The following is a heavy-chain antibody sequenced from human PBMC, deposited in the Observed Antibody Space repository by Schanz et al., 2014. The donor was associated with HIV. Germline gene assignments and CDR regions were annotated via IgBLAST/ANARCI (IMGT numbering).Heavy chain of an antibody. J-gene: IGHJ6*02. CDR1: GFTFRDSV. Sequence: EVQLLESGGNLVHPGGSLRLSCAASGFTFRDSVVSWVRQAPGKGLEWVSYISSSSSTIYYADSVKGRFTISRDNAKNSLYLQMNSLKDDDTAVYYCAREAYYFDFWNGQYYYYGLDVWGQGTTVTVSS. CDR3: AREAYYFDFWNGQYYYYGLDV. CDR2: ISSSSSTI. D-gene: IGHD3-3*01. V-gene: IGHV3-48*02.